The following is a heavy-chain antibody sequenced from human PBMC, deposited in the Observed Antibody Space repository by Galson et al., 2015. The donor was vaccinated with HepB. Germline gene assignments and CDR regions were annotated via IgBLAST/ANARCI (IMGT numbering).Heavy chain of an antibody. Sequence: QSGAEVKKPGESLRISCKGSGYSFTSYWISWVRQMPGKGLEWMGRIDPSDSYTNYSPSFQGHVTISADKSISTAYLQWSSQKASDTAMYYCARQPGIAAAGTSYYYYYYMDVWGKGTTVTVSS. V-gene: IGHV5-10-1*01. CDR3: ARQPGIAAAGTSYYYYYYMDV. CDR1: GYSFTSYW. CDR2: IDPSDSYT. D-gene: IGHD6-13*01. J-gene: IGHJ6*03.